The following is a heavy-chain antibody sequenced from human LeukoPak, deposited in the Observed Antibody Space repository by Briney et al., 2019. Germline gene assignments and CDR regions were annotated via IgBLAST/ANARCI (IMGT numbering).Heavy chain of an antibody. Sequence: PSQTLSLTCTVSGGSISSGNKYWSWIRQPAGKGLEWIGRFHTSGSTNYNPSLKSRVTISVDTSKNQFSLKLSSVTAADTAVYYCARRPRQQLRNYYMDVWGKGTTVTISS. CDR1: GGSISSGNKY. J-gene: IGHJ6*03. CDR3: ARRPRQQLRNYYMDV. D-gene: IGHD6-13*01. V-gene: IGHV4-61*02. CDR2: FHTSGST.